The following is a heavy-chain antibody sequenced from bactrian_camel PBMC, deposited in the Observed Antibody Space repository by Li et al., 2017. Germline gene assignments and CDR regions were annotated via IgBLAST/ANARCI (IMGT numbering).Heavy chain of an antibody. D-gene: IGHD6*01. Sequence: HVQLVESGGGSVQAGGSLRLSCATSGLTSIASRYCVGWFRQAPGKERERVARIATGSGNTYYADSVKGRFTISQDNAKNTLYLQMNSLKPEDTAAYYCATVNWDGQVCSWYTLGFGYWGQGTQVTVS. V-gene: IGHV3S1*01. CDR3: ATVNWDGQVCSWYTLGFGY. CDR2: IATGSGNT. CDR1: GLTSIASRYC. J-gene: IGHJ6*01.